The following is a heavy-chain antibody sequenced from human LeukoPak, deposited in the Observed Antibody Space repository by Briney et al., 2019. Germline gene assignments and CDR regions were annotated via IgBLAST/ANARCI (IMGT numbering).Heavy chain of an antibody. Sequence: GSSVKVSCKASGGTFSSYAISWVRQAPGQGLEWMGRIIPILGIANYAQKFQGRVTITADESTSTAYMELSSLRSEDTAVYYCARDRIVGATNFDYWGQGTLVTVSS. V-gene: IGHV1-69*04. J-gene: IGHJ4*02. CDR3: ARDRIVGATNFDY. CDR1: GGTFSSYA. CDR2: IIPILGIA. D-gene: IGHD1-26*01.